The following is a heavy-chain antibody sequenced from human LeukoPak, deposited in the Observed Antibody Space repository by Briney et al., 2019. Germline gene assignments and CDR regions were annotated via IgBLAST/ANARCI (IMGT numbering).Heavy chain of an antibody. Sequence: PSETLSLTCAVYGGSFSGYYWSWIRQPPGKGLEWIGEINHSGSTNYNPSLKSRVTISVDTSKNQSSLKLTSVTAADTAVYYCARGVPYSSSDYWGQGTLVTVSS. D-gene: IGHD6-6*01. CDR3: ARGVPYSSSDY. V-gene: IGHV4-34*01. J-gene: IGHJ4*02. CDR2: INHSGST. CDR1: GGSFSGYY.